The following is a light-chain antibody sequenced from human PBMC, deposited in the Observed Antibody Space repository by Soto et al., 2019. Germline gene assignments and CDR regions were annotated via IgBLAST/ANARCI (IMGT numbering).Light chain of an antibody. J-gene: IGLJ2*01. V-gene: IGLV2-11*01. CDR3: CSYEGSYTLDVV. CDR1: ISDVGGYNY. Sequence: QSALTQPRSVSGSPGQSVTLSCTGTISDVGGYNYVSWYQQHPGKAPKLMIYDVSKRPSGVPDRFSGSKSGNTASLTISGLQAEDEANYYCCSYEGSYTLDVVFGGGTKVTVI. CDR2: DVS.